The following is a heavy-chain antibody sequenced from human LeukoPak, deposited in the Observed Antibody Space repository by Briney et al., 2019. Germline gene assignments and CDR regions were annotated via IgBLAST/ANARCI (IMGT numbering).Heavy chain of an antibody. CDR1: GFTFSSYG. CDR2: IWYDGSSK. J-gene: IGHJ4*02. V-gene: IGHV3-33*01. CDR3: AGGGATSFDY. Sequence: GGSLRLSCAASGFTFSSYGMHWVRQAPGKGLEWVAVIWYDGSSKYYADSVKGRFTISRDNSKNTLYLQMNSLRAEDTAVYYCAGGGATSFDYWGQGILVTVSS. D-gene: IGHD5-12*01.